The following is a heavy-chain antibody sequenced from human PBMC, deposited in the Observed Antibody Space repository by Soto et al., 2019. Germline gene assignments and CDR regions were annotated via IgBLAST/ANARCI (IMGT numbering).Heavy chain of an antibody. V-gene: IGHV3-33*01. CDR2: IWYDGSNK. CDR1: GFTFSSFG. Sequence: QVQLVESGGGVVQPGRSLRLSCAASGFTFSSFGMHWVRQAPGKGLEWVAVIWYDGSNKYYADSVKGRFTISRDNSKNTLYLQMNSLSAEDTAVYYCARGVAAGGDYWGQRTHVTVAS. CDR3: ARGVAAGGDY. D-gene: IGHD6-13*01. J-gene: IGHJ4*02.